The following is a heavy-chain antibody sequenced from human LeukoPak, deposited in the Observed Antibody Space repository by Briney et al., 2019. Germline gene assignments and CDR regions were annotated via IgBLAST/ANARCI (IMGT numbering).Heavy chain of an antibody. D-gene: IGHD3-10*01. J-gene: IGHJ6*03. V-gene: IGHV4-34*01. CDR2: INHSGST. Sequence: SETLSLTCAVYGGSFSGYYWSWIRQPPGKGLEWIGEINHSGSTNYNPSLKGRVTISVDTSKNQCSLKLSSVTAADTAVYYCARVAGSSGSYYNVGRNYYMDVRGKGTTVTVSS. CDR3: ARVAGSSGSYYNVGRNYYMDV. CDR1: GGSFSGYY.